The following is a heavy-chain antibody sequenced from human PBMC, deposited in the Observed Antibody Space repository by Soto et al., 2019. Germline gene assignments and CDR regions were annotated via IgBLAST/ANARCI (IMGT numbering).Heavy chain of an antibody. D-gene: IGHD3-3*01. V-gene: IGHV2-5*02. CDR1: GFSLTTSGVG. CDR2: IYWDDDK. J-gene: IGHJ4*02. Sequence: QITLNESGPTVVRPTEALTLTCRFSGFSLTTSGVGVGWVRQSPGKAPEWLALIYWDDDKRYSESMKSRLTITKDTAKNQVVLTVANLDPTDTATYYCAHRVLRTVFGLVTTTASYFDSWGQGTPVAVSS. CDR3: AHRVLRTVFGLVTTTASYFDS.